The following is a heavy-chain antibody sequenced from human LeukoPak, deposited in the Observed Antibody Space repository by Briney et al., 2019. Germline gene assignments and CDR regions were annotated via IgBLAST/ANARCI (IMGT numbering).Heavy chain of an antibody. D-gene: IGHD6-13*01. CDR3: TRGSTRARIAAAGTVH. Sequence: RSLRLSCTASGFTFGDYAMSWVRQAPGKGLEWVGFIRSKAYGGTTEYAASVKGRFTISRDDSKSIAYLQMNSLKTEDTAVYYRTRGSTRARIAAAGTVHWGQGTLVTVSS. CDR1: GFTFGDYA. V-gene: IGHV3-49*04. CDR2: IRSKAYGGTT. J-gene: IGHJ4*02.